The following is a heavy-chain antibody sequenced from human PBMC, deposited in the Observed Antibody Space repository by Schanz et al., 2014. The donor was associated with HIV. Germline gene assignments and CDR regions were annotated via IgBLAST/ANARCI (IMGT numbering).Heavy chain of an antibody. CDR1: GGTFNNYA. V-gene: IGHV1-69*01. CDR2: FVPVIGTA. CDR3: ARDRSAAVTASDY. Sequence: QVQLVQSGAEVKKPGTSVTVSCKASGGTFNNYAISWVRQAPGQGLEWMGGFVPVIGTANYAQNFQGRVTITADESTSAAYMDLTSLRSEDTAVYYCARDRSAAVTASDYWGRGTLVTVSS. J-gene: IGHJ4*02. D-gene: IGHD6-13*01.